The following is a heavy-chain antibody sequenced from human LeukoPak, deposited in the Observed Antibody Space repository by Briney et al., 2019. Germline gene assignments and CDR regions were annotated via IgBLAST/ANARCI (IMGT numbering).Heavy chain of an antibody. CDR3: ARRRVAQRVYFDY. D-gene: IGHD1/OR15-1a*01. V-gene: IGHV4-39*01. CDR1: GGSISSTSYY. CDR2: IYYSGNT. J-gene: IGHJ4*02. Sequence: SSETLSLTCTVSGGSISSTSYYWVWIRQSPGKGLEWIGSIYYSGNTYYNPSLKSRVTISVDTSKNQFSLKLSSVTAADTAVYYCARRRVAQRVYFDYWGQGTLVTVSS.